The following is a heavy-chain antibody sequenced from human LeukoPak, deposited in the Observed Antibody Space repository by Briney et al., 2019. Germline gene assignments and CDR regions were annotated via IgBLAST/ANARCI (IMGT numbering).Heavy chain of an antibody. D-gene: IGHD1-14*01. Sequence: PSETLSLTCTVSGGSVSTISHFWGWVRQPPGKGLEWIVSLSDTGTTYYNPSLESRVTMSVDTSKNQFSLKLSSVTAADTAVYYCARRDHTGRSHAWSDPWGQGTLVTVSS. J-gene: IGHJ5*02. V-gene: IGHV4-39*01. CDR2: LSDTGTT. CDR1: GGSVSTISHF. CDR3: ARRDHTGRSHAWSDP.